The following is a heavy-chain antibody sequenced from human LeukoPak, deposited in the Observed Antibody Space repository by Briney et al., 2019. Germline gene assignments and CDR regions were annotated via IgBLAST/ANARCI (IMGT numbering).Heavy chain of an antibody. D-gene: IGHD6-19*01. CDR1: GGSISSSSYY. CDR3: ARQGRIAVAGSPPRYYFDY. J-gene: IGHJ4*02. V-gene: IGHV4-39*01. CDR2: IYYSGST. Sequence: PSETLSLTCTVSGGSISSSSYYWGWIRQPPGKGLEWIGSIYYSGSTYYNPSLKRRVTISVDTSKSQFSLKLSSVTAADTAVFYCARQGRIAVAGSPPRYYFDYWGQGTLVTVSS.